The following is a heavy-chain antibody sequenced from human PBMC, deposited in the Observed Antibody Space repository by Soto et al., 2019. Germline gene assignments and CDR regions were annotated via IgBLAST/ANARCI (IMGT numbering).Heavy chain of an antibody. D-gene: IGHD2-15*01. CDR3: ARRRRGGHRLPPPGMDV. CDR2: IIPIFGTA. Sequence: QVQLVQSGAEVKKPGSSVKVSCKASGGTFSSYAISWVRQAPGQGLEWMGGIIPIFGTANYAQKFQGRVTITPGESTSTADMELSSPGSGDQAVYYWARRRRGGHRLPPPGMDVWGQGATVTVSS. CDR1: GGTFSSYA. J-gene: IGHJ6*02. V-gene: IGHV1-69*01.